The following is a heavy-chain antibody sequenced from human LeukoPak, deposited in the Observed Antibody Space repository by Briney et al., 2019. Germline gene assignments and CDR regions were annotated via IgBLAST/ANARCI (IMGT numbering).Heavy chain of an antibody. CDR1: GGSISSADYY. D-gene: IGHD3-22*01. J-gene: IGHJ3*02. Sequence: PSQTLSPTCTVSGGSISSADYYWSWIRQHPGKGLEWIGYISSSGGTYCNPSLLSRVTISIDTSKNQFSLKLSSVTAADTAVYYCAQDSREIGGAFDIWGQGTMVTVSS. V-gene: IGHV4-30-4*08. CDR3: AQDSREIGGAFDI. CDR2: ISSSGGT.